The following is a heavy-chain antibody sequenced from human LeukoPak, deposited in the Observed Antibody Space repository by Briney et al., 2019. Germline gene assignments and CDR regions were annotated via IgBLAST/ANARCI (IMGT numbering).Heavy chain of an antibody. CDR3: ARALWFGETFPAY. CDR1: GFTFSDYY. D-gene: IGHD3-10*01. CDR2: ISSSGSTI. V-gene: IGHV3-11*04. J-gene: IGHJ4*02. Sequence: GGSLRLSCAASGFTFSDYYMSWIRQAPGKGLERVSYISSSGSTIYYADSVKGRFTISRDNAKNSLYLQMNSLRAEDTAVYYCARALWFGETFPAYWGQGTLVTVSS.